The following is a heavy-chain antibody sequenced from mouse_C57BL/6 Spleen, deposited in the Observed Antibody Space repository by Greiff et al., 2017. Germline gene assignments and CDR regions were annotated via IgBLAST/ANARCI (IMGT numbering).Heavy chain of an antibody. D-gene: IGHD1-1*01. V-gene: IGHV5-12*01. CDR3: ARPPITTVVGEAWFAY. CDR2: ISNGGGST. Sequence: EVKLVESGGGLVQPGGSLKPSCAASGFTFSDYYMYWVRQTPEKRLEWVAYISNGGGSTYYPDTVKGRFTISRDNAKNTLYLQMSRLKSEDTAMYYCARPPITTVVGEAWFAYWGQGTLVTVSA. J-gene: IGHJ3*01. CDR1: GFTFSDYY.